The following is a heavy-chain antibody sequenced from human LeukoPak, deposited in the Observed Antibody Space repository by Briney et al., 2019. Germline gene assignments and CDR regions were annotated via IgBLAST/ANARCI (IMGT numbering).Heavy chain of an antibody. D-gene: IGHD6-13*01. CDR1: GGSISSGGYS. CDR2: IYHSGST. CDR3: GRHGGSSIWYPSWFDP. J-gene: IGHJ5*02. Sequence: PSETLSLTCAVSGGSISSGGYSWSWIRQPPGKGLEWIGYIYHSGSTYYNPSLKSRVTISIDTSKNQFPLKLGSVTAADTAVYYCGRHGGSSIWYPSWFDPWGQGTLVTVSS. V-gene: IGHV4-30-2*03.